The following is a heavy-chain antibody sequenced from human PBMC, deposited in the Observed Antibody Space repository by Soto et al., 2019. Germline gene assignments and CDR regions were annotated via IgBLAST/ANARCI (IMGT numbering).Heavy chain of an antibody. V-gene: IGHV3-33*01. CDR1: GFTFSTYG. CDR3: ARDLSGSYIDY. D-gene: IGHD1-26*01. J-gene: IGHJ4*02. CDR2: IWYDGSKK. Sequence: PGGSLRLSCAASGFTFSTYGMHWVRQAPGKGLEWVAVIWYDGSKKYYADSVKGRFTISRDNSKNTLYLHMNSLRAEDTAVYYCARDLSGSYIDYWGQGTLVTVS.